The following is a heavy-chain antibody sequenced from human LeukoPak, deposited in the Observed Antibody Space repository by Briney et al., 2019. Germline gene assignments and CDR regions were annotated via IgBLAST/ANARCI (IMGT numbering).Heavy chain of an antibody. CDR1: GGSISSGSYY. CDR3: ARAHDSSGYYYSYFDY. CDR2: IYTSGST. D-gene: IGHD3-22*01. V-gene: IGHV4-61*02. J-gene: IGHJ4*02. Sequence: SQTLSLTCTVSGGSISSGSYYWSWIRQPAGKGLEWIGRIYTSGSTNYNPSLKSRVTISVDTSKNQFSLKLSSVTAADTAVYYCARAHDSSGYYYSYFDYWGQGTLDTVSS.